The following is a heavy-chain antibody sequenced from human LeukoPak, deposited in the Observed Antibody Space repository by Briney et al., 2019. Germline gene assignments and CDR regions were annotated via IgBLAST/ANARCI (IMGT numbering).Heavy chain of an antibody. J-gene: IGHJ4*02. CDR3: ASLMTTVTIRDY. V-gene: IGHV3-23*01. CDR1: GFTFSSYA. D-gene: IGHD4-11*01. Sequence: GGSLRLSCAASGFTFSSYAMSWVRQAPGKGLEWVSAISGSGATTYYTDSAKGRFTISRDNSKNTLYLQMNSLRADDTAVYYCASLMTTVTIRDYWGQGTPVTVSS. CDR2: ISGSGATT.